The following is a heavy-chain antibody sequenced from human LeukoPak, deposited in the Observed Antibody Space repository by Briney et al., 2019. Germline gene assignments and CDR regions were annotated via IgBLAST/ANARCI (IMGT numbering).Heavy chain of an antibody. V-gene: IGHV3-33*01. J-gene: IGHJ4*02. CDR3: ARDLLLWFGDFTFDY. CDR2: IWYDGSNK. D-gene: IGHD3-10*01. Sequence: GGSLRLSCAASGFTFSSYGMHWVRQAPGKGLEWVAVIWYDGSNKYYADSVKGRFTISRDNSKSTLYLQMNSLRAEDTAVYYCARDLLLWFGDFTFDYWGQGTLVTVSS. CDR1: GFTFSSYG.